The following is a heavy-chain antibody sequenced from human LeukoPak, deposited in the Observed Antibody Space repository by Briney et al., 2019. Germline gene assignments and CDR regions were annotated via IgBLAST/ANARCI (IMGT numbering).Heavy chain of an antibody. V-gene: IGHV4-39*01. J-gene: IGHJ6*03. CDR2: IYYSGSI. D-gene: IGHD2-8*01. CDR1: GGSISSSSYY. CDR3: ASFGVLMVYAIPDFHYMDV. Sequence: SETLSLTCTVSGGSISSSSYYWGWIRQPPGKGLEWIGSIYYSGSIYYNPSLKSRVTISVDTSKNQFSLKLSSVTAADTAVYYCASFGVLMVYAIPDFHYMDVWGKGTTVTVSS.